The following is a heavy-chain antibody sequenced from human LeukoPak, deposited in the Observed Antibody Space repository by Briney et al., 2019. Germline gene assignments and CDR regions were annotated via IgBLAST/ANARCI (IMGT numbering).Heavy chain of an antibody. CDR3: ARDSADGNDY. Sequence: SETLSLTCAVYGRSFSDYSWSWIRQPPGKGLEWIGEINHSGSTNYNPSLKSRVTISLDTSKNQFSLRLSSVTAADTAVYYCARDSADGNDYWGQGTLVTVSS. D-gene: IGHD5-24*01. V-gene: IGHV4-34*01. J-gene: IGHJ4*02. CDR2: INHSGST. CDR1: GRSFSDYS.